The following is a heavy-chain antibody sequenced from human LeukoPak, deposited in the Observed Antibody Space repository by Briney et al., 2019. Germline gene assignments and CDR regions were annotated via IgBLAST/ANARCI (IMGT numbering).Heavy chain of an antibody. V-gene: IGHV4-34*01. Sequence: SETLSLTCAVYGGTFSGYYWSWIRQPPGKGLEWIGEINHSGSTNYNPSLKSRVTISVDTSKNQFSLKLSSVTAADTAVYYCARTSDFWSGYHDYWGQGTLVTVSS. CDR3: ARTSDFWSGYHDY. D-gene: IGHD3-3*01. J-gene: IGHJ4*02. CDR2: INHSGST. CDR1: GGTFSGYY.